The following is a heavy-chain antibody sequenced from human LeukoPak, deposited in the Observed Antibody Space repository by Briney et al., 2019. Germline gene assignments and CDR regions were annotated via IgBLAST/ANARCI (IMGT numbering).Heavy chain of an antibody. D-gene: IGHD3-3*01. J-gene: IGHJ4*02. CDR1: GGSISSGSDC. V-gene: IGHV4-39*01. CDR3: ARHDYDFWSGPADY. Sequence: PSETLSLTCTVSGGSISSGSDCWSWIRQPAGKGLEWIGSIYYSGSTYYNPSLKSRVTISVDTSKNQFSLKLSSVTAADTAVYYCARHDYDFWSGPADYWGQGTLVTVSS. CDR2: IYYSGST.